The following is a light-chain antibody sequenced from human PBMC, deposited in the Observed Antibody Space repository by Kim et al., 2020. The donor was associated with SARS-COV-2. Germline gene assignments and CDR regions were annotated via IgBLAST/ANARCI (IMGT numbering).Light chain of an antibody. CDR3: KQYNNWPRT. J-gene: IGKJ1*01. CDR1: HSISTD. V-gene: IGKV3-15*01. Sequence: EIVMTQSPGTLSVSPGQRATLSCRASHSISTDLAWYRQKPGQAPRLLIYDASSRATGIPARISGSGSGTEFTLTISSLQSEDFAVYYCKQYNNWPRTFGQGTKVDIK. CDR2: DAS.